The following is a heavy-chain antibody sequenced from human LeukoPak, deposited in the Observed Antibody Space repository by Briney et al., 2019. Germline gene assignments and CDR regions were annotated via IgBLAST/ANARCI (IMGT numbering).Heavy chain of an antibody. CDR3: ARERVLRFLEWLSNDAFDI. CDR1: GYTLTELS. D-gene: IGHD3-3*01. V-gene: IGHV1-46*01. J-gene: IGHJ3*02. Sequence: ASVKVSCKVSGYTLTELSMHWVRQTPGKGLEWMGLINPSDGSTRYAQKFQGRVTMTRDTSTSTVYMELSSLRSEDTAVYYCARERVLRFLEWLSNDAFDIWGQGTMVTVSS. CDR2: INPSDGST.